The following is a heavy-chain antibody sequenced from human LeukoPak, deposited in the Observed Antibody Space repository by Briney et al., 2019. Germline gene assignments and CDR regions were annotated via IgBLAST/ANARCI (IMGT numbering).Heavy chain of an antibody. D-gene: IGHD3-22*01. CDR1: GDSITSGSYC. V-gene: IGHV4-39*07. CDR2: IYSDGDT. Sequence: PSETLSLTCTVSGDSITSGSYCWGWIRQTPGKGLEWIGNIYSDGDTSFNPSLKSRITMSVDTSKNQFSLKLNSVTAADTAVYFCARDSGFWLYWGQGTLVSVSS. J-gene: IGHJ4*02. CDR3: ARDSGFWLY.